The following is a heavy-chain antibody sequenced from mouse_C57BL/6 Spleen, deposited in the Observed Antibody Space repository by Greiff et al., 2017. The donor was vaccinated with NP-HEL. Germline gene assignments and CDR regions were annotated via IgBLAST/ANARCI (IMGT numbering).Heavy chain of an antibody. Sequence: EVHLVESGGGLVKPGGSLKLSCAASGFTFSSYAMSWVRQTPEKRLEWVATISDGGSYTYYPDNVKGRFTIHRDNAKNNRYLQMSHLKSEDTAMYYCAREGGDYGHYAMDYWGQGTSVTVSS. D-gene: IGHD2-4*01. CDR1: GFTFSSYA. J-gene: IGHJ4*01. CDR3: AREGGDYGHYAMDY. CDR2: ISDGGSYT. V-gene: IGHV5-4*01.